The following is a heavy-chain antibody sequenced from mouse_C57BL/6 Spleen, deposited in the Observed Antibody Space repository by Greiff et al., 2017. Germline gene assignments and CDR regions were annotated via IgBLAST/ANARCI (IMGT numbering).Heavy chain of an antibody. Sequence: EVKVVESGGGLVQPGGSLKLSCAASGFTFSDYYMYWVRQTPEKRLEWVAYISNGGGSTYYPDTVKGRFTISRDNAKNTLYLQMSRLKSEDTAMYYCARRDGYSFMDYWGQGTSVTVSS. V-gene: IGHV5-12*01. D-gene: IGHD2-3*01. CDR1: GFTFSDYY. CDR3: ARRDGYSFMDY. J-gene: IGHJ4*01. CDR2: ISNGGGST.